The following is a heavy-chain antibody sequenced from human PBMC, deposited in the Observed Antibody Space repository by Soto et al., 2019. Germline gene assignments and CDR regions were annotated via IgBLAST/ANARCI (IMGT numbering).Heavy chain of an antibody. J-gene: IGHJ4*02. CDR2: ITPFSGDV. D-gene: IGHD1-26*01. CDR1: GNTFTYRY. V-gene: IGHV1-45*02. Sequence: SVKVSCKALGNTFTYRYLHWVRQAPGQALEWMGLITPFSGDVHYAQKFQERVTITRDRSINTAYMQMSSLRSEDTAMYFCASGGAGSGPFTWELPDHWGQGTLVTVSS. CDR3: ASGGAGSGPFTWELPDH.